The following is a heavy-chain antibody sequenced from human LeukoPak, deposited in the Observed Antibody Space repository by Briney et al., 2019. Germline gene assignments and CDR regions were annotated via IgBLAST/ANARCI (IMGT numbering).Heavy chain of an antibody. CDR3: ARGVVETTVTTSGAFDI. CDR1: GGSISSSNW. V-gene: IGHV4-4*02. CDR2: IYHSGST. Sequence: SGTLSLTCAVSGGSISSSNWWSWVRQPPGKGLEWIGEIYHSGSTNYNPSLKSRVTISVDKSKNQFSLKLSFVTAADTAVYYCARGVVETTVTTSGAFDIWGQGTMVTVSS. D-gene: IGHD4-17*01. J-gene: IGHJ3*02.